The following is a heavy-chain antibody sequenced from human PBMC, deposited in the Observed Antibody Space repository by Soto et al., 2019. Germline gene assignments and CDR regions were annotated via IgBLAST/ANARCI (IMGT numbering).Heavy chain of an antibody. V-gene: IGHV1-3*01. D-gene: IGHD4-17*01. Sequence: GTSAKVSCKASGYKFSSYARHWVRQAPGQRLEWMGWINAGNGNTKYSQKFQGRVTITRDTSASTAYMELSSLRSEDTAVYYCARTVGYYYGMDVWGQGTTVTVSS. J-gene: IGHJ6*02. CDR1: GYKFSSYA. CDR2: INAGNGNT. CDR3: ARTVGYYYGMDV.